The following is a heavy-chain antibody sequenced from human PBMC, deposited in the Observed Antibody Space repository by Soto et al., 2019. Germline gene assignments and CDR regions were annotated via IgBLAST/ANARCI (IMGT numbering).Heavy chain of an antibody. D-gene: IGHD6-19*01. Sequence: PSETLSLTCAVSGGSISSGGYSWSWIRQPPGKGLEWIGYIYHSGSTYYNPSLKSRVTISVDRSKNQFSLKLSSVTAADTAVYYCARGTSSGWGYFDYWGQGTLVTVSS. CDR3: ARGTSSGWGYFDY. J-gene: IGHJ4*02. CDR2: IYHSGST. V-gene: IGHV4-30-2*01. CDR1: GGSISSGGYS.